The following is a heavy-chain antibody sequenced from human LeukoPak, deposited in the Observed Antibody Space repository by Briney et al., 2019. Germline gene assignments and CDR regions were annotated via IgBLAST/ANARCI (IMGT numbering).Heavy chain of an antibody. J-gene: IGHJ4*02. CDR1: GYTFTSYG. D-gene: IGHD3-10*01. CDR2: ISAYNGDT. V-gene: IGHV1-18*01. Sequence: RASVKVSCKASGYTFTSYGISWARQAPGQGLEWMGWISAYNGDTNYAQNLQGRVTMTTDTSTSTAYMELRSLRSDDTAVYYCARDQIWFGELSPFDCWGQGTLVTVSS. CDR3: ARDQIWFGELSPFDC.